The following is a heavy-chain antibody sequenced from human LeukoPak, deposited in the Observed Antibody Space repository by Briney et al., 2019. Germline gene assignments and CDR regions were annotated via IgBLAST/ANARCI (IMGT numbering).Heavy chain of an antibody. V-gene: IGHV4-39*02. Sequence: SETLSLTCTVSGGSISSSSYYWGWIRQPPGKGLEWIGSIYYSGSTYYNPSLKSRVTISVDTSKNQFSLKLSSVTAADTAVYYCARDRGWLQPYVAFDIWGQGTMVTVSS. J-gene: IGHJ3*02. CDR1: GGSISSSSYY. CDR2: IYYSGST. D-gene: IGHD5-24*01. CDR3: ARDRGWLQPYVAFDI.